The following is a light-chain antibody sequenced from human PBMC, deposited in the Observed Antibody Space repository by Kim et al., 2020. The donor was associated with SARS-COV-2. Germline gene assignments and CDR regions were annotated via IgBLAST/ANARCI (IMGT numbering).Light chain of an antibody. J-gene: IGLJ2*01. CDR1: VLAKKF. CDR2: KDT. Sequence: SVSPGQTARISCSGDVLAKKFVRWSQQKPGQAPLVVIYKDTQRPSGIPERFSGSSSGTTVTLTISGARVEDEADYYCYSAVDNKVIFGGGTQLTVL. CDR3: YSAVDNKVI. V-gene: IGLV3-27*01.